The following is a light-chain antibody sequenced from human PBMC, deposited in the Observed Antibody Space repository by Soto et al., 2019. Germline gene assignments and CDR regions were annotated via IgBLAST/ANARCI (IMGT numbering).Light chain of an antibody. Sequence: SYELTQPPSVSVSPGQTASITCSGDKLGDKYACWYQQKPGQSPVLVIYQDSKRPSGIPERFSGSKSGNTATLTISGTQAMDEADYYCQAWDSSTVVFGGGTKVPVL. V-gene: IGLV3-1*01. CDR2: QDS. CDR3: QAWDSSTVV. CDR1: KLGDKY. J-gene: IGLJ2*01.